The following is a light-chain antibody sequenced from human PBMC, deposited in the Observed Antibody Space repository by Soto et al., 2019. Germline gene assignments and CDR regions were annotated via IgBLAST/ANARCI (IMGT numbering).Light chain of an antibody. V-gene: IGLV2-23*01. CDR2: EGS. CDR1: SSDVGSYNV. CDR3: CSYAGTGTYV. Sequence: QSALTQPASVSGSPGQSITISCTGTSSDVGSYNVVSWYQQHPGKAPKLMIYEGSKRPSGVSNRFSGSKSGNTASLTISGLQAGDEADYYCCSYAGTGTYVFGTGTKGTVL. J-gene: IGLJ1*01.